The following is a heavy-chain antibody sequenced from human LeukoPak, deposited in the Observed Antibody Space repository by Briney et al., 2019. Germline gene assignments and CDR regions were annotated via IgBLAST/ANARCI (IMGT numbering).Heavy chain of an antibody. CDR2: ISGSGGST. CDR1: GFTFSSYA. J-gene: IGHJ4*02. CDR3: ARDLVVTSAY. Sequence: GGSLRLSCEGSGFTFSSYAMSWVRQAPGKGLEWVSAISGSGGSTYYADSVKGRFTISRDNSKNTLYLQMNGLRAEDTAVYYCARDLVVTSAYWGQGTLVTVSS. V-gene: IGHV3-23*01. D-gene: IGHD2-2*01.